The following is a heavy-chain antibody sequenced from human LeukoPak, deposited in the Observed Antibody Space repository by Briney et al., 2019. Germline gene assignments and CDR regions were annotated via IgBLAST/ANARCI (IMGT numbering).Heavy chain of an antibody. Sequence: GGSLRLSCAASGFTFSSYGMHWVRQAPGKGLEGVAVISYDGSNKYYADSVKGRFTISRDNSKNTLYLQMNSLRAEDTAVYYCAKEGDGYNYYAEYFQHWGQGTLVTVSS. CDR1: GFTFSSYG. D-gene: IGHD5-24*01. CDR2: ISYDGSNK. J-gene: IGHJ1*01. V-gene: IGHV3-30*18. CDR3: AKEGDGYNYYAEYFQH.